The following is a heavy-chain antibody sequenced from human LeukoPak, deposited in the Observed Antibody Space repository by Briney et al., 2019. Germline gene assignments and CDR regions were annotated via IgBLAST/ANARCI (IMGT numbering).Heavy chain of an antibody. J-gene: IGHJ4*02. CDR2: INPSGGST. CDR1: GYTFTSYY. V-gene: IGHV1-46*01. Sequence: ASVKVSCKASGYTFTSYYMHWVRQAPGQGLEWMGIINPSGGSTSYAQKFQGRVTMTRDTSTSTVYMELSSLRSEDTAVYYCARRPYYYVSSGPFDYWGQGTLVTVSS. CDR3: ARRPYYYVSSGPFDY. D-gene: IGHD3-22*01.